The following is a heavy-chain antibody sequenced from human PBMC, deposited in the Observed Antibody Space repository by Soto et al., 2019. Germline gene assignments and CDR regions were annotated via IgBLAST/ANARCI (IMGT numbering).Heavy chain of an antibody. CDR2: IIPLFGIP. Sequence: QVQLVQSGAEVKKPGSSVKVSCKVSGDTFRSHTITWLRQAPGQGPEWMGGIIPLFGIPNYAQEIQGRVTITADESTSTAYIELSSLRSEDTAVYYCARGGQRYCGSTSCYVYRGQRTLVNVSS. J-gene: IGHJ4*02. CDR3: ARGGQRYCGSTSCYVY. V-gene: IGHV1-69*12. D-gene: IGHD2-2*01. CDR1: GDTFRSHT.